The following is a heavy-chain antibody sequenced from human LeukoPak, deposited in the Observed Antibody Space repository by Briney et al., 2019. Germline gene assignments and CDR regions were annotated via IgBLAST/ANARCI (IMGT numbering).Heavy chain of an antibody. CDR3: ARTGIAAAGLNWFDP. CDR1: GYSFTNYW. D-gene: IGHD6-13*01. Sequence: ESLEILCKGSGYSFTNYWIRWVRPDPGKSLELMGVIYPGDSDTRYSPSFQGQVTISADKSISTAYLQWSSQKASDTAMYYCARTGIAAAGLNWFDPWGQGTLVTVSS. V-gene: IGHV5-51*01. J-gene: IGHJ5*02. CDR2: IYPGDSDT.